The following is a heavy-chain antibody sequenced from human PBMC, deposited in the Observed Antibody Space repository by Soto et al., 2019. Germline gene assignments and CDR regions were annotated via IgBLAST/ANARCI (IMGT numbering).Heavy chain of an antibody. J-gene: IGHJ6*02. D-gene: IGHD2-15*01. Sequence: QVQLQQWGAGLLKPSETLSLTCAVYGGSFSGYYWSWIRQPPGKGLEWIGEINHSGSTSYNPSLKSRVTISVDTSKNQFSLKLSSVTAADTAVYYCARGRSGYGMDVWGQGTTVTVSS. V-gene: IGHV4-34*01. CDR3: ARGRSGYGMDV. CDR1: GGSFSGYY. CDR2: INHSGST.